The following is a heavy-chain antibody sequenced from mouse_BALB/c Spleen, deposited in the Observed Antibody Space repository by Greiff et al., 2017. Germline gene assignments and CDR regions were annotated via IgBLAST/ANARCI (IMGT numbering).Heavy chain of an antibody. Sequence: VQLQQSGAELVRPGASVTLSCKASGYTFTDYEMHWVKQTPVHGLEWIGAIDPETGGTAYNQKFKGKATLTADKSSSTAYMELRSLTSEDSAVYYCTRTEGWEGGFAYWGQGTLVTVSA. J-gene: IGHJ3*01. D-gene: IGHD2-3*01. V-gene: IGHV1-15*01. CDR2: IDPETGGT. CDR3: TRTEGWEGGFAY. CDR1: GYTFTDYE.